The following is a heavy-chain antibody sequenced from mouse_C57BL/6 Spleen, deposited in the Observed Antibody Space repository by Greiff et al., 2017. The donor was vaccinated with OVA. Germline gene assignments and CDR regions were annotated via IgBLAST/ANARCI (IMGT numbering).Heavy chain of an antibody. CDR3: ARLGYSSVD. V-gene: IGHV1-61*01. CDR1: GYTFTSYW. CDR2: IYPSDSAT. D-gene: IGHD3-2*02. J-gene: IGHJ3*01. Sequence: QVQLQQPGAELVRPGSSVKLSCKASGYTFTSYWMDWVKQRPGQGLEWIGNIYPSDSATHYNQKFKDKATLTVDKSSSTAYMQLSSLTSEDSAVYCCARLGYSSVDWGQGTLVTVSA.